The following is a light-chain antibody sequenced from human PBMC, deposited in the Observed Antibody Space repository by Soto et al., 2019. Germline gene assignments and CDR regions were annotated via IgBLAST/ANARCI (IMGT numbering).Light chain of an antibody. V-gene: IGLV2-14*01. J-gene: IGLJ2*01. CDR2: EVS. Sequence: QSALTQPASVSGSPGQSITISCTGTTSDVGRYKFVSWYQHHPGKAPKLLIFEVSNRPSGVSSRFSGSKSGNTASLTISGLQTDDEATYYCSSSTDTDTLVIFGGGTKLTVL. CDR3: SSSTDTDTLVI. CDR1: TSDVGRYKF.